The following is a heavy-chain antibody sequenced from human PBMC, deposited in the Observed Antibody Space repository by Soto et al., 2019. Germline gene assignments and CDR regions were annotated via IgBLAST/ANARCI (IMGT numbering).Heavy chain of an antibody. CDR1: RYTFTSYG. CDR3: AGGSLEFGDGWFEP. Sequence: ASVKVSCKAXRYTFTSYGISSLRHSPGQGLECMGWISAYNGNTNYAQKLQGRVTMTTDTSTSTAYMELRSLRSDDTAVYYCAGGSLEFGDGWFEPWGQGTLVTVSS. D-gene: IGHD3-10*01. CDR2: ISAYNGNT. V-gene: IGHV1-18*01. J-gene: IGHJ5*02.